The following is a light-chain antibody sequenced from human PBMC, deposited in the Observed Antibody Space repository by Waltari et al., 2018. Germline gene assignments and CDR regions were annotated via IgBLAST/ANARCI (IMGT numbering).Light chain of an antibody. J-gene: IGLJ3*02. V-gene: IGLV2-23*01. Sequence: QSALTQPASVSGSPGQSITISCTGTSRDVGGYNLVPWYQQHPGKAPKLIIYEGNKWPSGVSHRFSGSKSGNTASLTISGLQAEDEADYYCCSFAGSTTWVFGGGTTLTVL. CDR3: CSFAGSTTWV. CDR2: EGN. CDR1: SRDVGGYNL.